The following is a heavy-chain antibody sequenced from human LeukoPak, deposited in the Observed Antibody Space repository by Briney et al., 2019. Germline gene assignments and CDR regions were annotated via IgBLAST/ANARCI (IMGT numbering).Heavy chain of an antibody. CDR1: GYTFTRYY. J-gene: IGHJ3*02. Sequence: ASVKVSCKASGYTFTRYYIHWVRQAPGQGLEWMAIINPSGGSTGYPQKFQGRATLTRDTSTSTVYMELSSLRSEDTAVYYCAREGSSSDAFDIWGQGTLVTVSS. CDR2: INPSGGST. D-gene: IGHD2-15*01. CDR3: AREGSSSDAFDI. V-gene: IGHV1-46*01.